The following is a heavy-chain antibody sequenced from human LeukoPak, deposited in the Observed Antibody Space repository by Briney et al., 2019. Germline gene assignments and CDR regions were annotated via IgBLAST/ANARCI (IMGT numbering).Heavy chain of an antibody. J-gene: IGHJ4*02. Sequence: GGSLRLSCAASGFTFSSYAMSWVRQAPGKGLEWVSVITGSGAGNTYYADSVKGRFTISRDNSKNTLYLQMNSLRAEDTAVYYCAKSKELAYCGGDCSSPGYWGQGTPVTVSS. D-gene: IGHD2-21*01. CDR2: ITGSGAGNT. V-gene: IGHV3-23*01. CDR3: AKSKELAYCGGDCSSPGY. CDR1: GFTFSSYA.